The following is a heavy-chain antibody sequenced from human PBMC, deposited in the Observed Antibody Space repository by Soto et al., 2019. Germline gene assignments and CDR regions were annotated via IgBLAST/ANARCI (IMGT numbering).Heavy chain of an antibody. CDR1: GGSFSSYS. V-gene: IGHV4-4*09. CDR2: ISHSGDT. Sequence: PSETLSLTCTVSGGSFSSYSWSWIRQPPGKELEWIGTISHSGDTYYNPSLKSRVTISIDTAKNHLSLILSSVTAADTATYYCTRIYCTTTSCFINGMDVWGQGTTVTVSS. CDR3: TRIYCTTTSCFINGMDV. J-gene: IGHJ6*02. D-gene: IGHD2-2*01.